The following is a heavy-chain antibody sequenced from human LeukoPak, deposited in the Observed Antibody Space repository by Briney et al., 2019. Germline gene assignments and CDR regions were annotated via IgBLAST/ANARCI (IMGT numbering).Heavy chain of an antibody. Sequence: GGSLRLSCAASVFTFSSYSMNWVRQAPGKGLEWVSSISSSSSYIYYADSVKGRFTISRDNAKKSLYLQMNSLRAEDTAVYYCASQDIGVRGVPRWFDPWGQGTLVTVSS. J-gene: IGHJ5*02. CDR1: VFTFSSYS. CDR2: ISSSSSYI. V-gene: IGHV3-21*01. CDR3: ASQDIGVRGVPRWFDP. D-gene: IGHD3-10*01.